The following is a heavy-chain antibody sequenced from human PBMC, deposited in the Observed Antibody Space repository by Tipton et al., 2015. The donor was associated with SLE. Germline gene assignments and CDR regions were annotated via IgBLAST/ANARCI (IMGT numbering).Heavy chain of an antibody. CDR2: INWNSGSI. V-gene: IGHV3-9*01. J-gene: IGHJ3*02. Sequence: SLRLSCAASGFSCDDYAMHWVRQGPGKGLEWVSGINWNSGSIGYADSVKGRFTISRDNAKNPLFLLMNNLRAEDTALYYCVKDRGYNWNDDAFHIWGQGTVVTVSS. D-gene: IGHD1-1*01. CDR1: GFSCDDYA. CDR3: VKDRGYNWNDDAFHI.